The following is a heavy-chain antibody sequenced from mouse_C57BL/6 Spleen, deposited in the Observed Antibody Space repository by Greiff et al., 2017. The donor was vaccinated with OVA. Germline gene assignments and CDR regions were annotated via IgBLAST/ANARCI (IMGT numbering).Heavy chain of an antibody. CDR3: ARFAAQEAWFAY. D-gene: IGHD3-2*02. CDR2: IYPGDGDT. Sequence: QVQLQQSGAELVKPGASVKISCKASGYAFSSYWMNWVKQRPGKGLEWIGQIYPGDGDTNYNGKFKGKATMTADKSSSTAYMQLSSLTAEDSAVYFCARFAAQEAWFAYWGQGTLVTVSA. CDR1: GYAFSSYW. V-gene: IGHV1-80*01. J-gene: IGHJ3*01.